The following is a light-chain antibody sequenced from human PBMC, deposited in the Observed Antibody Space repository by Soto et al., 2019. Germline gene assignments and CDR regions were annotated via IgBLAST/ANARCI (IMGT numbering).Light chain of an antibody. V-gene: IGKV1-5*03. J-gene: IGKJ1*01. CDR3: QQYNSYWT. CDR1: QSISSW. Sequence: LSASVGDRVTITCRASQSISSWLAWYQQKPGKAPKLLIYKASSLESGVPSRFSGSGSGTEFTLTISSLQPDDFATYYCQQYNSYWTFGQGTKVDIK. CDR2: KAS.